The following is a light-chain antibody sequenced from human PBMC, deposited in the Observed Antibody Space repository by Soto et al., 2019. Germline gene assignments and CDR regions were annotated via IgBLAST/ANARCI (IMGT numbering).Light chain of an antibody. J-gene: IGKJ2*01. CDR2: AAS. Sequence: DIQMTQSPSSLSASIGDRVTITCRASQNIRSYLSWYQQKPGKAPKLLIYAASSFQSGDPSRFSGSGSGTDFSLTIDSLQPEDFATYYCHESHSSPYPFGQGTKLEL. V-gene: IGKV1-39*01. CDR1: QNIRSY. CDR3: HESHSSPYP.